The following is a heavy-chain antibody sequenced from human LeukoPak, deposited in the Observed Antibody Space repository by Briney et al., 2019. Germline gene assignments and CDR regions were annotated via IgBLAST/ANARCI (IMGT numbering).Heavy chain of an antibody. CDR3: ARGSLGGIVLASMYFDY. D-gene: IGHD2-8*02. V-gene: IGHV1-2*02. Sequence: GASVKVSCKASGYTFTGYYMHWVRQAPGQGLEWMGWINPKTGGTKYAQRFQGRVTMTRDTSISTAYMELSRLRSDDTALYYCARGSLGGIVLASMYFDYWGQGTLVTVSS. CDR1: GYTFTGYY. J-gene: IGHJ4*02. CDR2: INPKTGGT.